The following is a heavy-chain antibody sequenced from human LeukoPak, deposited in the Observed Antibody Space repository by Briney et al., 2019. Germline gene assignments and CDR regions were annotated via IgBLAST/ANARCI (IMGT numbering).Heavy chain of an antibody. CDR3: AKDRESSSWFSGNSDY. Sequence: GGSLRLSCAASGFTFSSYEMNWVRQAPGKGLEWVSYISSSGSTIYYADSVKGRFTISRDNAKNSLYLQMNSLRAEDTALYYCAKDRESSSWFSGNSDYWGRGTLVTVSS. J-gene: IGHJ4*02. V-gene: IGHV3-48*03. D-gene: IGHD6-13*01. CDR2: ISSSGSTI. CDR1: GFTFSSYE.